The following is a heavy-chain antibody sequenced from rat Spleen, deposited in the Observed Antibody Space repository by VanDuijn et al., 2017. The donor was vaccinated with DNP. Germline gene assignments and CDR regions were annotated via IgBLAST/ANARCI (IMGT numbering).Heavy chain of an antibody. D-gene: IGHD1-5*01. V-gene: IGHV5-25*01. CDR2: ISSSGGDT. Sequence: EVQLVESGGGLVQPGRSLKLSCAASGFTFSDYYMAWVRQAPTKGLEWVATISSSGGDTYYLDSVNGRFTVSRDNAKNTLYLQMNSLRSEDTATYYCARLGTQGFTYWGQGTLVTVSS. CDR1: GFTFSDYY. CDR3: ARLGTQGFTY. J-gene: IGHJ3*01.